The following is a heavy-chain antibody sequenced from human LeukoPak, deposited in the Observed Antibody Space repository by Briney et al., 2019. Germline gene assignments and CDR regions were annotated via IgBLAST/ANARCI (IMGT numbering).Heavy chain of an antibody. CDR2: INHSGST. CDR3: ARVGIAAAGPGFDP. V-gene: IGHV4-34*01. CDR1: GGSFSGYY. Sequence: SETLSLTCAVYGGSFSGYYWSWIRQPPGKGLEWIGEINHSGSTNYNPSLKSRVTISLDTSKNQFSLKLSSVTAADTAVYYCARVGIAAAGPGFDPWGQGTLVTVSS. D-gene: IGHD6-13*01. J-gene: IGHJ5*02.